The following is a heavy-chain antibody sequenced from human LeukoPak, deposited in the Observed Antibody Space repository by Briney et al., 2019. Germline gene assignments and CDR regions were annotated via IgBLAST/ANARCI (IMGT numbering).Heavy chain of an antibody. CDR2: ISWDGGST. J-gene: IGHJ4*02. Sequence: PGGSLRLSCAASGFTFDDYAMHWVRQAPGKGLEWVSLISWDGGSTYYADSVKGRFTISRDSSKNSLYLQMSSLRAEDTALYYCAKDKNWNDGIDYWGQGTLVTVSS. CDR3: AKDKNWNDGIDY. D-gene: IGHD1-1*01. CDR1: GFTFDDYA. V-gene: IGHV3-43D*03.